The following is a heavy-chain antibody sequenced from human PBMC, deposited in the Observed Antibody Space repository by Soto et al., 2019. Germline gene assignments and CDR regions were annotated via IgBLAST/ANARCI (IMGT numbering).Heavy chain of an antibody. CDR2: FTSDGAT. J-gene: IGHJ5*02. CDR1: GFTFSSYA. V-gene: IGHV3-23*01. CDR3: AKVSRDGSQVA. D-gene: IGHD2-15*01. Sequence: EVQLLESRGGLVQPGGSLRLSCAASGFTFSSYAMSWVRQAPGKGLEWVSTFTSDGATYYADSVKARFTISRDNSKNTLFLQTNSLRAEDTGLYYCAKVSRDGSQVAWGQGTLVTVSS.